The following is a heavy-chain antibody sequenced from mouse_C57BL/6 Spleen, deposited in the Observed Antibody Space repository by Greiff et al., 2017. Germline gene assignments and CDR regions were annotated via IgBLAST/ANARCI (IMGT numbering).Heavy chain of an antibody. Sequence: QVQLQQPGAELVMPGASVKLSCKASGYTFTSYWMHWVKQRPGQGLEWIGEIDPSDSYTNYNQKFKGKSTLTVDKSSSTAYMQLSSLTSEDSAVYYCARGGSSGYGAYWGQGTLVTVAA. CDR1: GYTFTSYW. D-gene: IGHD3-2*02. J-gene: IGHJ3*01. CDR2: IDPSDSYT. V-gene: IGHV1-69*01. CDR3: ARGGSSGYGAY.